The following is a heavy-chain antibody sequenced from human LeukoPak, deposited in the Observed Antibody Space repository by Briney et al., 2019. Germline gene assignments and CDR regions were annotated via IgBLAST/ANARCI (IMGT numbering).Heavy chain of an antibody. D-gene: IGHD1-26*01. CDR2: ISSSSSTI. CDR3: ARSLVVGATYPYH. CDR1: GFTFSSYG. J-gene: IGHJ5*02. Sequence: GGSLRLSCAASGFTFSSYGMTWVRQAPGKGLEWVSYISSSSSTIYYADPVKGRFTISRDNAKNSLYLQLNSLRAEDTAVYYCARSLVVGATYPYHWGQGTLVTVSS. V-gene: IGHV3-48*01.